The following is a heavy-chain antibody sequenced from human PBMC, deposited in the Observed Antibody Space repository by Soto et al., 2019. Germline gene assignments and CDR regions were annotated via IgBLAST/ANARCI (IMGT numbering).Heavy chain of an antibody. J-gene: IGHJ4*02. CDR1: GGSISSGGYY. CDR3: ARTAYCGGDCYPKFDY. CDR2: IYYSGST. D-gene: IGHD2-21*02. Sequence: TSETLSLTCTDSGGSISSGGYYWSWIRQNPGKGLEWIGYIYYSGSTYYNPSLKSRVTISVDTSKNQFSLKLSSVTAADTAVYYCARTAYCGGDCYPKFDYWGQGTLVTVSS. V-gene: IGHV4-31*03.